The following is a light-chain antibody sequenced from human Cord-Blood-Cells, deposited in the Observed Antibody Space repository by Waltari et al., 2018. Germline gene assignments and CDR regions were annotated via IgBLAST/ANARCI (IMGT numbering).Light chain of an antibody. V-gene: IGKV3-15*01. CDR1: QSVSSN. Sequence: EIVKTQSPATLSASPGERATLSCRASQSVSSNLAWYQQKPGQAPRLLIYGASTRATGIPARFSGSGSGTEFTLTIRSVQSEDVAVCYCQQYNNWPFTFGPGTKVDIK. CDR2: GAS. CDR3: QQYNNWPFT. J-gene: IGKJ3*01.